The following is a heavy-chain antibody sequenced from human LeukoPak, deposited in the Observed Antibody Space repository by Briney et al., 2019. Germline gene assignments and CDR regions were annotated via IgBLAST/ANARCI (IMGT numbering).Heavy chain of an antibody. V-gene: IGHV3-11*01. CDR1: GFTFSDYY. Sequence: PGGSLGLSCAASGFTFSDYYMSWIRQAPGKGLEWVSYISSSGSTIYYADSVKGRFTIPRDNAKNSLYLQMNSLRAEDTAVYYCARVERESSSWFLTPFDPWGQGTLVTVSS. CDR3: ARVERESSSWFLTPFDP. J-gene: IGHJ5*02. CDR2: ISSSGSTI. D-gene: IGHD6-13*01.